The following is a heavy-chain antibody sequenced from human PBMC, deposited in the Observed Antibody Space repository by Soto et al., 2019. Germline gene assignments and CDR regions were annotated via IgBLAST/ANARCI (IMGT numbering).Heavy chain of an antibody. V-gene: IGHV1-69*08. CDR2: SIPILGIA. CDR3: AGDDGNGDLPYYDYYYMDV. Sequence: QVQLVQSGAEVKKPGSSVKVSCKASGGTFSSYTISWVRQAPGQGLEWMGRSIPILGIANYAQKLQGRVTMTADKSTSTAYMELSSLRSEDTAVYYCAGDDGNGDLPYYDYYYMDVWGKGTTVTVSS. D-gene: IGHD4-17*01. J-gene: IGHJ6*03. CDR1: GGTFSSYT.